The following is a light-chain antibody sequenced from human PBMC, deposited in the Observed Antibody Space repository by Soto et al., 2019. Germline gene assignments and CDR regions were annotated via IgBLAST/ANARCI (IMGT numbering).Light chain of an antibody. CDR1: QSISSW. V-gene: IGKV1-5*03. CDR2: KAS. J-gene: IGKJ4*01. Sequence: DIQMTQSPSTLSASVGDRVTITCRASQSISSWLAWYQQKPGKAPKLLIYKASSLDSGFPSRFSGSGSGTEFTLTISSLQPDDFATYYCQQYNSYSLTFGGGTKVEIK. CDR3: QQYNSYSLT.